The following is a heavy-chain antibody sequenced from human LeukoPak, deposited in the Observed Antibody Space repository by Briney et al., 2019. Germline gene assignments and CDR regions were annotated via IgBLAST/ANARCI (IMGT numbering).Heavy chain of an antibody. V-gene: IGHV3-48*02. J-gene: IGHJ6*02. CDR2: ISSSSSTI. Sequence: GGSLRLSCAASGFTFSSYSMNWVRQAPGKGLEWVSYISSSSSTIYYADSVKGRFTISRDNAKNSLYLQMNSLRDEDTAVYYCARDEQNTYYYYGMDVWGQGTTVTVSS. CDR1: GFTFSSYS. CDR3: ARDEQNTYYYYGMDV.